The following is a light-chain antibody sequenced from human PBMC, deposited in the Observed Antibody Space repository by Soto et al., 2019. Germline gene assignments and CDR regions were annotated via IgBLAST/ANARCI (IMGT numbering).Light chain of an antibody. V-gene: IGKV3-15*01. Sequence: EIVMTQSPATLSVSPGERATLSCRASQSVSTNLAWYQQKPGQAPRLLMYGASTRDTGIPARFSGSGSGTEFTLTISSLQSEDFAVYYCQQYHNWPPYTYGQGTKLEIK. CDR2: GAS. J-gene: IGKJ2*01. CDR3: QQYHNWPPYT. CDR1: QSVSTN.